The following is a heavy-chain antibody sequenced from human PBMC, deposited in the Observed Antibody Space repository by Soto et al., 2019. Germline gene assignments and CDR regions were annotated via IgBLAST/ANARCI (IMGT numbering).Heavy chain of an antibody. D-gene: IGHD3-3*01. V-gene: IGHV3-33*01. Sequence: GGSLRLSCAASGFTFSSYGMHWVRQAPGKGLEWVAVIWYDGSNKYYADSVKGRFTISRDNSKNTLYLQMNSLRAEDTAVYYCARGHNYDFLEWLSSPYGMDVGGQGTTVTVSS. CDR3: ARGHNYDFLEWLSSPYGMDV. J-gene: IGHJ6*02. CDR2: IWYDGSNK. CDR1: GFTFSSYG.